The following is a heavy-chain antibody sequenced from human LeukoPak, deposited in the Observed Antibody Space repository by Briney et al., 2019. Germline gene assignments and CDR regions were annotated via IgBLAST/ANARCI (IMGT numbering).Heavy chain of an antibody. V-gene: IGHV3-48*01. CDR2: ISSSSSTI. Sequence: GGSLRLSCAASGFTFSSYEMNWVRQAPGKGLEWVSYISSSSSTIYYADSVKGRYTISRDNAKNSLYLQMNSLRAEDTAVYYCARGSDGDYAQYFDYWGQGTLVTVSS. J-gene: IGHJ4*02. CDR1: GFTFSSYE. D-gene: IGHD4-17*01. CDR3: ARGSDGDYAQYFDY.